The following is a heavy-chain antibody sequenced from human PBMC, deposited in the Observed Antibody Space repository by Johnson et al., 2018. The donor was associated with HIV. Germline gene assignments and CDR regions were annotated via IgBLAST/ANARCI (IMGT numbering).Heavy chain of an antibody. J-gene: IGHJ3*02. V-gene: IGHV3-30*19. CDR1: GFTFSSYG. CDR3: ARVGVSGYDLAAFDI. D-gene: IGHD5-12*01. Sequence: QVQLVESGGGVVQPGGSLRLSCAASGFTFSSYGMHWVRQAPGKGLEWVALLSYDGINKYYADSVKGRFSISRDNSRNTLYLQMSSLRPEDTAVYFCARVGVSGYDLAAFDIWGQGTMVSVSS. CDR2: LSYDGINK.